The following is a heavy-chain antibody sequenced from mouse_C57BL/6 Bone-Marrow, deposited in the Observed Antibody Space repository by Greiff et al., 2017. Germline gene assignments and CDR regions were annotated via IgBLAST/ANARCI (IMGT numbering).Heavy chain of an antibody. V-gene: IGHV1-82*01. D-gene: IGHD2-10*02. J-gene: IGHJ3*01. CDR1: GYAFSSSW. Sequence: QVQLQQSGPELVKPGASVTISCKASGYAFSSSWMNWVKQRPGTGLEWIGRIYPGDGDTNYNGKFKGKATLTADKSSSTAYMQLSSLTAEDAAVYFCAGSIQFAYWGQGTLVTVSA. CDR3: AGSIQFAY. CDR2: IYPGDGDT.